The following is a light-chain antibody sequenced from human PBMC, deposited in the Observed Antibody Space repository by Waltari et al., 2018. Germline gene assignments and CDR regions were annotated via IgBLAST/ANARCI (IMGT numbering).Light chain of an antibody. CDR3: QQYNNWPLT. Sequence: ETVMTQSPPTLSVSPGERATLPCRASQSVSSDLACYQQKPCQAPRLLIYGASTRATGIPGRFSGSGSGTEFTLTISSLQSEDFAVYYCQQYNNWPLTFGGGTKVEI. V-gene: IGKV3-15*01. CDR1: QSVSSD. CDR2: GAS. J-gene: IGKJ4*01.